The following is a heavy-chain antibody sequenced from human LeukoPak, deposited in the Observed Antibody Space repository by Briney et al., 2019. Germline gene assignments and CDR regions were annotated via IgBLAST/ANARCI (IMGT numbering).Heavy chain of an antibody. CDR2: FYYSGNT. Sequence: SETLSLTCTVSGGSISSSTYYWSWIRQPPGMGLEWIGTFYYSGNTYYNSSLKSRLTISVDTSKNQFSLKLSSVTVADTAVYYCARHPGYSYAIDYWGQGTLVTVSS. CDR1: GGSISSSTYY. CDR3: ARHPGYSYAIDY. D-gene: IGHD5-18*01. V-gene: IGHV4-39*01. J-gene: IGHJ4*02.